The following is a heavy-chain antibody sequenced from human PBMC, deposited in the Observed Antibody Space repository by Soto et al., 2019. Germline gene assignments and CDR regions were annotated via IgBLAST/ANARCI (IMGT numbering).Heavy chain of an antibody. CDR1: GGSISSNNW. CDR3: ASAGSRIKSFDP. CDR2: ISHVGTT. V-gene: IGHV4-4*02. J-gene: IGHJ5*02. Sequence: LSLTCDVSGGSISSNNWWSWVRQLPGKGLEWIGEISHVGTTHYSPSLKSRVTISLEKAKNRFSLQMGSVTAADTAVYYCASAGSRIKSFDPWGQGTLVTVSS. D-gene: IGHD1-20*01.